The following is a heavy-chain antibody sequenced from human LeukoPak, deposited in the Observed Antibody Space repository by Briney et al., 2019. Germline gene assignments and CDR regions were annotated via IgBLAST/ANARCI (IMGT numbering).Heavy chain of an antibody. J-gene: IGHJ6*03. Sequence: SSETLSLTCAVYGGSFSGYYWSWIRQPPGKGLEWIGEINHSGSTNYNPSLKSRVTISVDTSKNQFSLKLSSVTAADTAVYYCARDGTVTKYYYYYYMDVWGKGTTVTVSS. D-gene: IGHD4-17*01. CDR3: ARDGTVTKYYYYYYMDV. V-gene: IGHV4-34*01. CDR2: INHSGST. CDR1: GGSFSGYY.